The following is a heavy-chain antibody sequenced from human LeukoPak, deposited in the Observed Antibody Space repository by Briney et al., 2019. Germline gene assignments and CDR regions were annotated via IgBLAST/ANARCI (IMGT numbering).Heavy chain of an antibody. CDR2: IGANNANT. CDR1: GGTFSSYA. V-gene: IGHV1-18*01. Sequence: GASVKVSCKASGGTFSSYAISWVRQAPGQGLEWMGWIGANNANTNYAQKRQGRVTLTTDTSTTTAYMELRSLRSDDTAVYYCARDHVAVAGRLFDYWGQGTLVTVSS. D-gene: IGHD6-19*01. J-gene: IGHJ4*02. CDR3: ARDHVAVAGRLFDY.